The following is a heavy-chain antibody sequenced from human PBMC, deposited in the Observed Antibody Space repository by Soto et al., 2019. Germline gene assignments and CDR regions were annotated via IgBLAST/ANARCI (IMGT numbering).Heavy chain of an antibody. CDR2: IYPGDSDT. Sequence: GESLKISCKGSGYSFTSYWISWVRQMPGKGLECMCLIYPGDSDTRYSPSFQGQVTISADKYMFTAYLQLTSLKASDTAMYYCARLVHPAEKYGMDVWDQGTTFTVSS. J-gene: IGHJ6*02. CDR3: ARLVHPAEKYGMDV. CDR1: GYSFTSYW. V-gene: IGHV5-51*01.